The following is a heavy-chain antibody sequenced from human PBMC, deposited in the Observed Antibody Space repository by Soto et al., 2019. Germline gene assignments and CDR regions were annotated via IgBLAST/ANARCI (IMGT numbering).Heavy chain of an antibody. CDR3: ARALTGYSSGWWGNYFDY. V-gene: IGHV1-2*02. D-gene: IGHD6-19*01. CDR2: INPNSGGT. J-gene: IGHJ4*02. CDR1: GYTFTGYY. Sequence: QVQLVQSGAEVKKPGASVKVSCKASGYTFTGYYMHWVRQAPGQGLEWMGWINPNSGGTNYAQKFQGRVTMTRDTSTSTVYMELSSLRSEDTAVYYCARALTGYSSGWWGNYFDYWGQGTLVTVSS.